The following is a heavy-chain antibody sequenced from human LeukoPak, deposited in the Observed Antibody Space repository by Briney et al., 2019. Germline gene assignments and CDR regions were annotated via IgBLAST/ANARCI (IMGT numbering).Heavy chain of an antibody. J-gene: IGHJ5*02. V-gene: IGHV4-59*06. Sequence: SETLSLTCTVSGGSISSHYWSWIRQPPGKGLEWIGYIYYSGSTYYNPSLKSRVTISVDTSKNQFSLKLSSVTAADTAVYYCARVPGSMTTVTTGWFDPWGQGTLVTVSS. CDR2: IYYSGST. CDR1: GGSISSHY. CDR3: ARVPGSMTTVTTGWFDP. D-gene: IGHD4-17*01.